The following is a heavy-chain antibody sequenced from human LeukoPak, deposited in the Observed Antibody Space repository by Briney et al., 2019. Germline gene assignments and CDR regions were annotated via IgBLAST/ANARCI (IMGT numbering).Heavy chain of an antibody. Sequence: SETLSLTCTVSGGSISSRSYYWGWIRQPPGRGLEWIGTIYYSGSTYYNPSLKSRVTISVDTSNNQFSLKLTSVTAADTAVYYCARGLPRPGPLDYWGQGTLVTVSS. J-gene: IGHJ4*02. D-gene: IGHD1-14*01. CDR2: IYYSGST. CDR1: GGSISSRSYY. V-gene: IGHV4-39*07. CDR3: ARGLPRPGPLDY.